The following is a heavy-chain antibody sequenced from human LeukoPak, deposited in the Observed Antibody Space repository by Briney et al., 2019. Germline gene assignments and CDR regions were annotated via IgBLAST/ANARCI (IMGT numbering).Heavy chain of an antibody. D-gene: IGHD6-19*01. CDR2: IRSDGSST. CDR1: GFSFSAYT. CDR3: TRRYGGHSGWAGYHDS. V-gene: IGHV3-64*01. J-gene: IGHJ4*02. Sequence: QSGGSLRLSCVASGFSFSAYTMHWVRQAPGKGLECVSAIRSDGSSTFYPSSVRGRFTISRDNSKSTLYLQMGSLRAEDTAVYYCTRRYGGHSGWAGYHDSWGQGTLVTVSS.